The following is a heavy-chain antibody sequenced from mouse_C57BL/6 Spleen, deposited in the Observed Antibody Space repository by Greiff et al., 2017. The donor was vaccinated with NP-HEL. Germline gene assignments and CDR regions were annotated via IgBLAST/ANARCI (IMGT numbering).Heavy chain of an antibody. CDR2: ISDGGSYT. J-gene: IGHJ4*01. V-gene: IGHV5-4*01. D-gene: IGHD1-1*01. Sequence: EVKLVESGGGLVKPGGSLKLSCAASGFTFSSYAMSWVRQTPEKRLEWVATISDGGSYTYYPDNVKGRFTISRDNAKNNLYLQMSHLKSEDTAMYYCARDPPFITTVASYAMDYWGQGTSVTVSS. CDR1: GFTFSSYA. CDR3: ARDPPFITTVASYAMDY.